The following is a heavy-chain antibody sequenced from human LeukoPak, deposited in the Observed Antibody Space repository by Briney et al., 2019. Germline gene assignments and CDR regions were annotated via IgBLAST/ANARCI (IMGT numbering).Heavy chain of an antibody. CDR2: IYHSGST. CDR1: GGSISSSFYY. V-gene: IGHV4-39*01. J-gene: IGHJ6*02. Sequence: SETLSLTCTVSGGSISSSFYYWGWIRQPPGKGLEWIGSIYHSGSTYYNPSLKSRVTISVDTSRNQFSLNLSSVTAADTAVYYCARHPDGHTDGMDVWGQGTTVTVSS. CDR3: ARHPDGHTDGMDV. D-gene: IGHD4-17*01.